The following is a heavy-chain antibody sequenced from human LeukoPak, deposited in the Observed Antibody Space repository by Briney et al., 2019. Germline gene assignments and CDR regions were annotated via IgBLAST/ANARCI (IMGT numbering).Heavy chain of an antibody. D-gene: IGHD6-19*01. V-gene: IGHV1-46*01. CDR3: ARTEAYSSGWYDPFFDF. CDR2: INPSGGST. CDR1: GYTFTSYY. J-gene: IGHJ4*02. Sequence: ASVKVSCKASGYTFTSYYMHWVRQAPGQGLEWMGIINPSGGSTSYAQKFQGRVTMTRDTSRNQFSLRLSSVTAADTAMYFCARTEAYSSGWYDPFFDFWGQGTLVTVSS.